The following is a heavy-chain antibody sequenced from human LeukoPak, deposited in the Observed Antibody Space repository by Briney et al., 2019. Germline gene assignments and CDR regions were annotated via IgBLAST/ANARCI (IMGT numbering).Heavy chain of an antibody. V-gene: IGHV1-2*02. CDR2: IDPNSGDA. CDR1: GYTFTGHH. J-gene: IGHJ1*01. D-gene: IGHD2/OR15-2a*01. Sequence: ASVKVSCKASGYTFTGHHVHWVRQAPGLGLEWMGWIDPNSGDADFAQHLQGRVTMTSDTSINTAYMEMSGLRSDDTAIYYCTLSNHWGQGTLVTVSS. CDR3: TLSNH.